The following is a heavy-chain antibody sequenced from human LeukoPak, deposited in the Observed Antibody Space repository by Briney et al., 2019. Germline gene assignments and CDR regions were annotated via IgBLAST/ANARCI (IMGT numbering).Heavy chain of an antibody. CDR2: IYSGGST. CDR3: ARAPRYCSSTSCYDY. Sequence: GGSLRLSCAASGFTFSNYWMNWVRQAPGKGLEWVSVIYSGGSTYYADSVKGRFTISRDNSKNTLYLQMNSLRAEDTAVYYCARAPRYCSSTSCYDYWGQGTLVTVSS. CDR1: GFTFSNYW. J-gene: IGHJ4*02. D-gene: IGHD2-2*01. V-gene: IGHV3-53*01.